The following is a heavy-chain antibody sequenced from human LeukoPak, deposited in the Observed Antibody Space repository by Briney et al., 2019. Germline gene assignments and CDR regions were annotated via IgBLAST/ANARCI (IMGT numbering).Heavy chain of an antibody. CDR2: IYYSGST. Sequence: SETLSLIYTVSGGSISSGGYFWSWIRQHPGKGLEWIGYIYYSGSTYYNPSLKSRVSISVDTSKNQFSLKLSSVTAADTAVYYCARDPSVRITFGGAPIWGEGSLVTVSS. J-gene: IGHJ4*02. D-gene: IGHD3-16*01. CDR1: GGSISSGGYF. V-gene: IGHV4-31*03. CDR3: ARDPSVRITFGGAPI.